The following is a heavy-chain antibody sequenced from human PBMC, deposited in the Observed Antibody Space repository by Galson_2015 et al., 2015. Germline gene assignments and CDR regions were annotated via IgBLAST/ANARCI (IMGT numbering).Heavy chain of an antibody. CDR1: GFSFSGAA. Sequence: SLRLSCAASGFSFSGAAMHWVRQASGKGLEWVGRVRNKANNYATGYAASVKGRFIISRDDSKNTAYLQMDSLKIEDTAVYFCTRQMPNSYYFGMAVWGHGTTVIVSS. D-gene: IGHD2-2*01. V-gene: IGHV3-73*01. CDR2: VRNKANNYAT. CDR3: TRQMPNSYYFGMAV. J-gene: IGHJ6*02.